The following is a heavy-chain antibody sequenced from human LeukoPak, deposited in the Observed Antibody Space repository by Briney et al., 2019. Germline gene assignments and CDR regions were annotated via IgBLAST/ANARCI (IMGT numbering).Heavy chain of an antibody. V-gene: IGHV4-4*07. Sequence: PSETLSLTCTVSGDSISSYYWCWIRQPAGKGLEWIGRVSTTGSTNYNASLKSRVTMSVDTSKNQFSLNLNSVTAADAAVYYCARLYSNYDFDYWGQGTLVTVSS. D-gene: IGHD4-11*01. J-gene: IGHJ4*02. CDR3: ARLYSNYDFDY. CDR2: VSTTGST. CDR1: GDSISSYY.